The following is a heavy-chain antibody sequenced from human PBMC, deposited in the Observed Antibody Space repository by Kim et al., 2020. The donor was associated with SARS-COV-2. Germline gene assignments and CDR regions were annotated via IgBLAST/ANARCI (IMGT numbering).Heavy chain of an antibody. CDR3: ARQEGYCSGGSCYYGY. D-gene: IGHD2-15*01. V-gene: IGHV1-3*01. CDR2: ISAGDGNT. J-gene: IGHJ4*02. CDR1: GYTFTNYA. Sequence: ASVKVSCKASGYTFTNYAMHWVRQAPGQRLEWMGWISAGDGNTKNSQKFQGRVTIARDTSANIVYMDLSSLISEDTAVYYCARQEGYCSGGSCYYGYWGQGTLVTVSS.